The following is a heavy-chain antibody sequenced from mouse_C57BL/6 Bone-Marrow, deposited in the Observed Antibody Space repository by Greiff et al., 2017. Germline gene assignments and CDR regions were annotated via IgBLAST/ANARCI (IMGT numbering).Heavy chain of an antibody. CDR1: GFTFSSYG. CDR3: ARGATQRMDY. Sequence: DVKLVESGGGLVQPGGSLKLSCAASGFTFSSYGMSWVRQTPDKRLELVATINSNGGSTYYPDSVKGRFTISRDNAKNTLYLQMSSLKSEDTAMYYCARGATQRMDYWGQGTSVTVSS. D-gene: IGHD6-1*01. J-gene: IGHJ4*01. CDR2: INSNGGST. V-gene: IGHV5-6-3*01.